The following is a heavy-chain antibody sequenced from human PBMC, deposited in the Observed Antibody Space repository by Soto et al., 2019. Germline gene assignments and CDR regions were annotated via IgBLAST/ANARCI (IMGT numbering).Heavy chain of an antibody. CDR2: IIPIFGTA. J-gene: IGHJ6*02. CDR3: ARELPYTTRIAAAPKYYYYGMDV. CDR1: GGTFSSYA. V-gene: IGHV1-69*06. Sequence: SVKVSCKASGGTFSSYAISWVRQAPGQGLEWMGGIIPIFGTANYAQKFQGRVTVTADKSTSTAYMELSSLRSEDTAVYYCARELPYTTRIAAAPKYYYYGMDVWGQGTTVTVSS. D-gene: IGHD6-13*01.